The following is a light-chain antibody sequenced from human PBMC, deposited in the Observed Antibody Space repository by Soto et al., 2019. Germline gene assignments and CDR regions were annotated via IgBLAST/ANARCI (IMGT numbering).Light chain of an antibody. J-gene: IGLJ1*01. CDR2: GNS. CDR3: QSYDSSLSGSV. CDR1: SSNIGAGYD. Sequence: QSVLTQPPSVSGAPGQRVTISCTGSSSNIGAGYDVHWYQQRPGTAPKLLIYGNSNRPSGVPDRFSGSKSGTSASLAITGLQAEDEADYSCQSYDSSLSGSVCGTGTKVTVL. V-gene: IGLV1-40*01.